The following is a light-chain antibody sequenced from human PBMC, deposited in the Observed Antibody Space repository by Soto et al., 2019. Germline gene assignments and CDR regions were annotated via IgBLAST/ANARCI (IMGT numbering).Light chain of an antibody. CDR3: QQYDSSRT. Sequence: EIVLTQSPGTLSLSPGERATLSCRASQSVTSRFLAWYQQKPAQPPRLLIYGVSSRAAGIPDRFSGSGSGTDFTLTITRLEPEDFAVYYGQQYDSSRTFGQGTKVEMK. J-gene: IGKJ1*01. CDR2: GVS. V-gene: IGKV3-20*01. CDR1: QSVTSRF.